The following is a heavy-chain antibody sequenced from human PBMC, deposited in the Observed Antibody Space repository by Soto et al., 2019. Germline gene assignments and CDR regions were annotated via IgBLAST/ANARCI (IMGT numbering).Heavy chain of an antibody. Sequence: ILSLTCTVSGGSISSYYWSWIRQPPGKGLEWIGYIYYSGSTNYNPSLKSRVTISVDTSKNQFSLKLSSVTAADTAVYYCARLIDIVVVVAATLRGAWFDPWGQGTLVTVSS. V-gene: IGHV4-59*01. D-gene: IGHD2-15*01. CDR3: ARLIDIVVVVAATLRGAWFDP. J-gene: IGHJ5*02. CDR2: IYYSGST. CDR1: GGSISSYY.